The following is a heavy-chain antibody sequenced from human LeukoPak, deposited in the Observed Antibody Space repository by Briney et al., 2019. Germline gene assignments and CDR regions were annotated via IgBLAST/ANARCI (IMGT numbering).Heavy chain of an antibody. J-gene: IGHJ3*02. V-gene: IGHV4-34*01. CDR2: INHSGST. D-gene: IGHD3-9*01. Sequence: SETLSLTCAVYGGSFSGYYWSWIRQPPGKGLEWIGEINHSGSTNYNPSLKSRVTISVDTSKNQFSLQLSSVTAADTAVYYCARRNNYDILTGYYKGAFDIWGQGTMVTVSS. CDR3: ARRNNYDILTGYYKGAFDI. CDR1: GGSFSGYY.